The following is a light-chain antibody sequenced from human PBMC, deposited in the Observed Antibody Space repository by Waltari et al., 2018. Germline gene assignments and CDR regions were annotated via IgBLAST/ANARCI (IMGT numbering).Light chain of an antibody. V-gene: IGLV2-23*02. J-gene: IGLJ3*02. CDR2: EVI. Sequence: QSALTQPASVSGSPGQSMTISCTGTSSDVGFYNLVSWYQQHPDKAPKRMVYEVIERPSGVSNRFSGSKSGNTASLTISGLQAEDEADYYCCSYAGRNIWVFGGGTKLTVL. CDR1: SSDVGFYNL. CDR3: CSYAGRNIWV.